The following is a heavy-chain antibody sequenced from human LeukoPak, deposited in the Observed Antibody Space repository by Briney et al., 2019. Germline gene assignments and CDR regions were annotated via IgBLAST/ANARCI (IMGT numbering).Heavy chain of an antibody. CDR2: ISWEVNEK. D-gene: IGHD1-1*01. J-gene: IGHJ4*02. CDR3: AKEGGTTGWLTTDY. V-gene: IGHV3-30*18. Sequence: GGSLRLSCAASGFSFSDHGMHWVRQAPGKGLEWVGMISWEVNEKHYGDSVKGRFTISRDNSKNTLYLQMNSLTTEDTAVYYCAKEGGTTGWLTTDYWGQGTLITVSS. CDR1: GFSFSDHG.